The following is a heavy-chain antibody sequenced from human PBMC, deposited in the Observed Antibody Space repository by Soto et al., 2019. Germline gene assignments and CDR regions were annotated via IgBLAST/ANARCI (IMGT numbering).Heavy chain of an antibody. J-gene: IGHJ4*02. D-gene: IGHD1-1*01. CDR2: IYHTGST. Sequence: TLSLTCSVSGGSISTVGHYWTWIGQPPGKGLELIGSIYHTGSTYYSKSLRSRLTMSVDTSKSQFSLRLSSVTAADTAVYYCARATGTLRSRNCDYWGQGSLVPVSS. CDR3: ARATGTLRSRNCDY. V-gene: IGHV4-31*03. CDR1: GGSISTVGHY.